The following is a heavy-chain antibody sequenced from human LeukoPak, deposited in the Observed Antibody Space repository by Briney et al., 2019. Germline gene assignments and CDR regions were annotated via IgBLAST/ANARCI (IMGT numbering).Heavy chain of an antibody. CDR3: ARLSRGGTSGY. D-gene: IGHD3-16*01. V-gene: IGHV4-59*08. J-gene: IGHJ4*02. CDR1: GGSISSYY. Sequence: SETLSLTCTVSGGSISSYYWSWIRQPPGKGLEWIGYIYYSGSTNYNPSLKSRVTISVDTSKNQFSLKLSSVTAADTAVYYCARLSRGGTSGYWGQGTLVTVSS. CDR2: IYYSGST.